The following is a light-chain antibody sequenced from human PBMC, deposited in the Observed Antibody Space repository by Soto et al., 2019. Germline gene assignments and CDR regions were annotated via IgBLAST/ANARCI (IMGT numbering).Light chain of an antibody. CDR2: KAS. Sequence: DIPMTQSPSTLSASVGDRVTITCRASQSINSFLAWYQQKPGKAPKLLIHKASSLESGVPSRFSGSGSGTEFTLTISSLQPDDFATYYCQQYKSYSPQTFGQGTKVQIK. J-gene: IGKJ1*01. CDR3: QQYKSYSPQT. CDR1: QSINSF. V-gene: IGKV1-5*03.